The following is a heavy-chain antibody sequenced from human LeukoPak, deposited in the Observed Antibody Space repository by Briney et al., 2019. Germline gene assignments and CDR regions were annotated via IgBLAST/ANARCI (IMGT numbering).Heavy chain of an antibody. D-gene: IGHD1-20*01. V-gene: IGHV3-15*07. CDR1: GFTFTNAW. J-gene: IGHJ4*02. CDR3: STLTSRGLSDS. Sequence: GGSLRLSCAASGFTFTNAWMNWVRQAPGKGLEWVGRIKSKADGETIDYAAPVKGRFTFSRDDSKNMLYLQMNSLKSEDTAVYYCSTLTSRGLSDSWGQGTLVTVS. CDR2: IKSKADGETI.